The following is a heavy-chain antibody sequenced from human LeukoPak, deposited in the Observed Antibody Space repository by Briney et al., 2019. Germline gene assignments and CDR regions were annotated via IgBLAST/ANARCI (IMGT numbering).Heavy chain of an antibody. CDR1: GFTFDDSA. D-gene: IGHD6-13*01. V-gene: IGHV3-23*01. CDR2: IIGSGSST. Sequence: GGSLRLSCAASGFTFDDSAMHWVRQAPGKGLEWVSAIIGSGSSTYYADSVKGRFTISRDNSKNTLFLQMNSLRAEDTAVYYCAKDRAQQLVLDFWGQGTLVTVSS. CDR3: AKDRAQQLVLDF. J-gene: IGHJ4*02.